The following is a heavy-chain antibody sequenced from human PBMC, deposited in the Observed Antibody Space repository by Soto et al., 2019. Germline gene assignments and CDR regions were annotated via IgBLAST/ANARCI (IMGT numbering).Heavy chain of an antibody. J-gene: IGHJ4*02. CDR2: IYTSGST. CDR1: GGSISGYY. CDR3: ARWGDYGGNSKYYFDY. V-gene: IGHV4-4*07. D-gene: IGHD4-17*01. Sequence: QVQLQESGPGLVKPSETLSLTCTVSGGSISGYYWSWIRQPAGKGLEWIGRIYTSGSTSYNPSIKSRVTMSVDTSKNQFFLKLTSVTAADTAVYYCARWGDYGGNSKYYFDYWGQGTLVTVSS.